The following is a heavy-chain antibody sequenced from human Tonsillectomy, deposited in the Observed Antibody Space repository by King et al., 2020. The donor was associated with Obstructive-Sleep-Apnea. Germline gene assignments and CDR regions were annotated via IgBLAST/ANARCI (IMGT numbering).Heavy chain of an antibody. D-gene: IGHD1-26*01. CDR1: GFTFIHYA. CDR3: ARGRLVGAIDY. J-gene: IGHJ4*02. V-gene: IGHV3-30-3*01. CDR2: ISYDGSNK. Sequence: VQLVESGGGVVQPGRSLRLSCAASGFTFIHYAVHWVRQAPGKGLDWVAVISYDGSNKYYADSLKGRFTISRDISKSTLFLQMNSLRAEDTAVYYCARGRLVGAIDYWGQGTLVTVTS.